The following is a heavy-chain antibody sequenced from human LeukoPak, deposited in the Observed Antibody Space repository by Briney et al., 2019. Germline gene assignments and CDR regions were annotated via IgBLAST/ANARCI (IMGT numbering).Heavy chain of an antibody. D-gene: IGHD3-10*01. V-gene: IGHV3-48*03. CDR1: GFTFSSYE. J-gene: IGHJ5*02. Sequence: GGSLRLSCAVSGFTFSSYEMNWVRQVPGKGLECVSYISSSGSTIYYADSVKGRFTISRDTSKNTLYLQMNSLRDEDTAIYYCARSLERDYHGSGTYYMNNWFDPWGQGTLVTVSS. CDR3: ARSLERDYHGSGTYYMNNWFDP. CDR2: ISSSGSTI.